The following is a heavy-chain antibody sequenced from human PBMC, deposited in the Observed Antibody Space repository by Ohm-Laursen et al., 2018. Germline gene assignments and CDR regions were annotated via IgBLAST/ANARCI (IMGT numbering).Heavy chain of an antibody. J-gene: IGHJ2*01. D-gene: IGHD3-9*01. CDR2: ISWNSGSI. Sequence: SLRLSCAASGFTFDDYAMHWVRQAPGKGLEWVSGISWNSGSIGYADSVKGRFTISRDNAKNSLYLQMNSLRAEDTALYYCAKAIGGYYDILTGYYNDWYFDLWGRGTLVTVSS. V-gene: IGHV3-9*01. CDR1: GFTFDDYA. CDR3: AKAIGGYYDILTGYYNDWYFDL.